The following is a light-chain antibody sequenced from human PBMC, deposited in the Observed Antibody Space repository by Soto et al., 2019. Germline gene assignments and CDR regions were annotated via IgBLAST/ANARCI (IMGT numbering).Light chain of an antibody. Sequence: QTVVTQEPSFSVSPGGTVTLTCGLTSGSVSTSYYPSWYQQTPGQAPRTLIYSTNTRSTGVPDRFSGSKSGNTASLTISGLQAEDEAHYYCSSYTSSSTVVFGGGTKLTVL. J-gene: IGLJ2*01. CDR2: STN. V-gene: IGLV8-61*01. CDR3: SSYTSSSTVV. CDR1: SGSVSTSYY.